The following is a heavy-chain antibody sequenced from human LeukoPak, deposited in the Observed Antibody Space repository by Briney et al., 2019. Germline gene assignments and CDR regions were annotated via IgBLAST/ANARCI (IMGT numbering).Heavy chain of an antibody. CDR1: GYTLTELS. CDR2: FDPEDGET. Sequence: ASVKVSCKVSGYTLTELSMHWVRQAPGRGLEWMGGFDPEDGETIYAQKFQGRVTMTEDTSTDTAYMELSSLRSEDTAVYYCATTRSSGSYFDYWGQGTLVTVSS. D-gene: IGHD3-10*01. V-gene: IGHV1-24*01. CDR3: ATTRSSGSYFDY. J-gene: IGHJ4*02.